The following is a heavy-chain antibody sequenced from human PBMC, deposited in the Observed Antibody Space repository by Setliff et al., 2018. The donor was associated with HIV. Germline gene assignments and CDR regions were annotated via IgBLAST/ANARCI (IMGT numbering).Heavy chain of an antibody. J-gene: IGHJ6*02. V-gene: IGHV4-31*02. CDR3: AREDYYYDGMDV. CDR1: GGSISSGDYY. Sequence: SETLSLTCTVSGGSISSGDYYWSWIRQPPGKGLEWIGNIYDSESTYYNPSLKSRVTISVDTSKNHFSLKLGSVTAADTAVYYCAREDYYYDGMDVWGQGTTVTVSS. CDR2: IYDSEST.